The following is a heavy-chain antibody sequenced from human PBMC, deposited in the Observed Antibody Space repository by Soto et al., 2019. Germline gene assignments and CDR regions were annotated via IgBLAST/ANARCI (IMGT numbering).Heavy chain of an antibody. CDR3: ARGEDVTIFGVVIPYFDY. V-gene: IGHV1-46*01. CDR2: INPSGGST. Sequence: ASVKVSCKASGYTFTSYYMHWVLQAPGQGLEWMGIINPSGGSTSYAQKFQGRVTMTRDTSTSTVYMELSSLRSEDTAVYYCARGEDVTIFGVVIPYFDYWGQGTLVTVSS. D-gene: IGHD3-3*01. J-gene: IGHJ4*02. CDR1: GYTFTSYY.